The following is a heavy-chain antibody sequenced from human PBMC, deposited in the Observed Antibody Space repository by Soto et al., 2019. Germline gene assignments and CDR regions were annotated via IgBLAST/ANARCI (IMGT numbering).Heavy chain of an antibody. CDR1: GGTFSSYA. Sequence: GASVKVSCKASGGTFSSYAISWVRQAPGQGLEWMGGIIPIFGTANYAQKFQGRVTIAADESTSTAYMELSSLRSEDTAVYYCAREGLSGYGYHDAFDIWGQGTMVTVSS. CDR2: IIPIFGTA. CDR3: AREGLSGYGYHDAFDI. J-gene: IGHJ3*02. V-gene: IGHV1-69*13. D-gene: IGHD5-12*01.